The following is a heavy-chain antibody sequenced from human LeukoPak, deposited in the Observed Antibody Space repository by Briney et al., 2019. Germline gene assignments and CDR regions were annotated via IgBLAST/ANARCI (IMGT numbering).Heavy chain of an antibody. J-gene: IGHJ4*02. CDR2: INHSGST. V-gene: IGHV4-34*01. CDR3: ARHRRDYYDSRNYYYYFDY. Sequence: PSETLSLTCVVYGGSFSGYSWSWIRQPPGKGLEWIGEINHSGSTNYNPSLKSRVTISVNTSKKQFSLRLSSVTAADTAVYYCARHRRDYYDSRNYYYYFDYWGQGTLVTVSS. CDR1: GGSFSGYS. D-gene: IGHD3-10*01.